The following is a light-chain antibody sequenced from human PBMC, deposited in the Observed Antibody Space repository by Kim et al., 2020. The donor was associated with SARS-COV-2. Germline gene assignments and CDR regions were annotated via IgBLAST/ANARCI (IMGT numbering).Light chain of an antibody. CDR2: AAS. CDR1: QDISNY. CDR3: QKCDSAPWT. J-gene: IGKJ1*01. Sequence: ASGGDRVPTSWRRSQDISNYLAWYQLKPGKAPKLLIYAASALQPGVPARFRGSGSGTDFTLTVTSLQPEDVATYYCQKCDSAPWTFGQGTKVEIK. V-gene: IGKV1-27*01.